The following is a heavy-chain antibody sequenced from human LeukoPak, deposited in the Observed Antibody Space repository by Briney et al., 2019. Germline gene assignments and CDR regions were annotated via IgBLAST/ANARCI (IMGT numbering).Heavy chain of an antibody. Sequence: ASVKVSCTASGYTFTSYDINWVRQATGQGLEWMGWMNPNSGNTGYAQKFQGRVTMTRNTSISTAYMELSSLRSEDTAVYYCARATYYDFWSGYTPYYYYYYGMDVWGQGTTVTVSS. CDR1: GYTFTSYD. J-gene: IGHJ6*02. CDR2: MNPNSGNT. CDR3: ARATYYDFWSGYTPYYYYYYGMDV. D-gene: IGHD3-3*01. V-gene: IGHV1-8*01.